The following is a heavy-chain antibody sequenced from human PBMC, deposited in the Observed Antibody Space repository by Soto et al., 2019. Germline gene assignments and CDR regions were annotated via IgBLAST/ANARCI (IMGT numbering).Heavy chain of an antibody. CDR1: GFTFSSYG. Sequence: GGSLRLSCAASGFTFSSYGMHWVRQAPGKGLEWVAVISYDGSNKYYADSVKGRFTISRDNSKNTLYLQMNSLRAEDTAVYYCAKDGVILGWPGHFDYWGQGTLVTVSS. V-gene: IGHV3-30*18. D-gene: IGHD3-3*01. J-gene: IGHJ4*02. CDR3: AKDGVILGWPGHFDY. CDR2: ISYDGSNK.